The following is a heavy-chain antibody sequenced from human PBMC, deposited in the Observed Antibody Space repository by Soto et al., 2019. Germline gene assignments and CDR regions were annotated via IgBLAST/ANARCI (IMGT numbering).Heavy chain of an antibody. D-gene: IGHD6-13*01. CDR2: ISGSGGST. J-gene: IGHJ4*02. CDR1: GFTFSSYA. V-gene: IGHV3-23*01. Sequence: GGSLRLSCAASGFTFSSYAMSWVRHAPGKGLEWVSAISGSGGSTYYEDSVKGRFTNSRDNSKNSLYLQMNSLRAEDTAVYYCAKARAAAGTGRLDYWGQGTLVTVSS. CDR3: AKARAAAGTGRLDY.